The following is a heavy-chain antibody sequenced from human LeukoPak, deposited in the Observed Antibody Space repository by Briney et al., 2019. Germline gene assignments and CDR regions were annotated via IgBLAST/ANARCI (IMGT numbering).Heavy chain of an antibody. Sequence: GGSLRLSCAASRFTLCNYAVSWVPQAPGKGLEWVSGTIGSGGSTDYADTVKGRFTISRDNSKNTLYLQMNSLRAEDTAIYYCAKGMSICYFDYWGQGTLVTVSS. D-gene: IGHD3-10*01. J-gene: IGHJ4*02. CDR3: AKGMSICYFDY. CDR1: RFTLCNYA. CDR2: TIGSGGST. V-gene: IGHV3-23*01.